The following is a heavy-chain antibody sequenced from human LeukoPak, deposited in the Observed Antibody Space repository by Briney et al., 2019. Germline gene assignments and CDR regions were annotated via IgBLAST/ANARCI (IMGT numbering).Heavy chain of an antibody. CDR3: ARERYRDSSPQDFDY. D-gene: IGHD6-13*01. J-gene: IGHJ4*02. CDR2: INPSGGSP. V-gene: IGHV1-46*01. CDR1: GYTFTSYY. Sequence: EASVKVSCKASGYTFTSYYMHWMRQAPGQGLEWMGIINPSGGSPSYAQKFQGRVTMTRDMSTSTVYMELSSLRSEDTAVYYCARERYRDSSPQDFDYWGQGTLVTVSS.